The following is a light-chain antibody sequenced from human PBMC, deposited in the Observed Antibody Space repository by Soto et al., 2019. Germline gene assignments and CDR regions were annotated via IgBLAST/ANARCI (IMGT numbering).Light chain of an antibody. Sequence: DIQMTQSPSILSASVGDRVTITCRASQSISSWLAWYQQKPGKAPKLLIYKASSLQSGVPSRFSGSGSGTEFTLTISSLQPDDFATYYCQRYNSYSWTFGQGTKVEIK. V-gene: IGKV1-5*03. J-gene: IGKJ1*01. CDR2: KAS. CDR3: QRYNSYSWT. CDR1: QSISSW.